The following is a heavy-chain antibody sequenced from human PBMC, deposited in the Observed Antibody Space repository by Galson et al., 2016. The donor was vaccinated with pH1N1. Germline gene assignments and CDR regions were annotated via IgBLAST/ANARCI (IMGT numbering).Heavy chain of an antibody. V-gene: IGHV4-61*09. CDR2: IYTSGST. D-gene: IGHD4-17*01. J-gene: IGHJ5*02. CDR3: AKAPYGDYVKWFDP. Sequence: TLSLTCTVSGDSISSGNYYWSWIRQPAGKGLECLGYIYTSGSTNYNPSLKSRVTISVDTSKNQFSLKLNSVTAADTAVYYCAKAPYGDYVKWFDPWGQGTLVTVSS. CDR1: GDSISSGNYY.